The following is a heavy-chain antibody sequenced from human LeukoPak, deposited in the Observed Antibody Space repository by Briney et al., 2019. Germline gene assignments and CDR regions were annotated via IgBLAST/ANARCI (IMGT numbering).Heavy chain of an antibody. Sequence: GGSLRLSCAASGFTFSSYAMHWVRQAPGKGLEWVAVISYDGSNKYYADSVKGRFTISRDNSKNTLYLQMNSLRAEDTAVYYCARSNLGQLDYWGQGTLVTASS. CDR1: GFTFSSYA. J-gene: IGHJ4*02. CDR3: ARSNLGQLDY. V-gene: IGHV3-30*04. CDR2: ISYDGSNK. D-gene: IGHD1-14*01.